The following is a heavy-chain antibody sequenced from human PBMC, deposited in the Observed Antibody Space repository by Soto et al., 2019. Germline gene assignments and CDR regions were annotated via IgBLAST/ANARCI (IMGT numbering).Heavy chain of an antibody. D-gene: IGHD6-6*01. J-gene: IGHJ3*02. V-gene: IGHV4-39*01. CDR3: ATSYSSSPLGPIDAFDI. Sequence: QLQLQESGPGLVKPSETLSLTCTVSGGSISSSSYYWGWIRQPPGKGLEWIGSIYYSGSTYYNPSLKSRVTISVDTSKNQFSLKLSSVTAADTAVYYCATSYSSSPLGPIDAFDIWGQGTMVTVSS. CDR2: IYYSGST. CDR1: GGSISSSSYY.